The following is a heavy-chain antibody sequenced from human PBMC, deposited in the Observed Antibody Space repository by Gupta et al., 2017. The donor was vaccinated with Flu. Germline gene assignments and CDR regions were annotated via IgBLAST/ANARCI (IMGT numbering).Heavy chain of an antibody. J-gene: IGHJ6*02. CDR2: ISGSGGST. Sequence: EWVSAISGSGGSTYYADSVKGRFTISRDNSKNTLYLQMNSLRAEDTAVYYCAKDDCGGDCYSWGDYYYGMDVWGQGTTVTVSS. CDR3: AKDDCGGDCYSWGDYYYGMDV. V-gene: IGHV3-23*01. D-gene: IGHD2-21*02.